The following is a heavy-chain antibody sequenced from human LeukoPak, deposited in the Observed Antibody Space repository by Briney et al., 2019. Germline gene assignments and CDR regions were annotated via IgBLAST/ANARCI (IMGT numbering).Heavy chain of an antibody. Sequence: PGGSLRLSCAASGLTFSQYWMSWVRQAPGKGLEWVANIKHDGSEKQDGSEKNYVDSVKGRFTISRDNAKNSLYLQMNSLRAEDTAVYYCARLEWLRFGYWGQGTLVTVSS. D-gene: IGHD5-12*01. CDR2: IKHDGSEKQDGSEK. J-gene: IGHJ4*02. CDR1: GLTFSQYW. V-gene: IGHV3-7*01. CDR3: ARLEWLRFGY.